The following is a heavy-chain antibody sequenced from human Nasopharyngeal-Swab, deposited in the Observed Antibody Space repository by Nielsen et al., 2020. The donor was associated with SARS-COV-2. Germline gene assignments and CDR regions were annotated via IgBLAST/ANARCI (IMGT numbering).Heavy chain of an antibody. CDR3: ARDHYDFWSGYHYYYYMDV. CDR2: ISAYNGNT. J-gene: IGHJ6*03. D-gene: IGHD3-3*01. V-gene: IGHV1-18*04. Sequence: ASVKVSCKASGYTFTSYGIIWVRQAPGQGLEWMGWISAYNGNTNYAQKLQGRVTMTTDTSTSTAYMELRSLRSDDTAVYYCARDHYDFWSGYHYYYYMDVWGKGTTVTVSS. CDR1: GYTFTSYG.